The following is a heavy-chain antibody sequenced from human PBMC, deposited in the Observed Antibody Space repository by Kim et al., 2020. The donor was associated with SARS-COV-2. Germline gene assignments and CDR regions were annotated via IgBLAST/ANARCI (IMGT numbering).Heavy chain of an antibody. D-gene: IGHD6-13*01. Sequence: GGSLRLSCAASGFTFDDYAMHWVRQAPGKGLEWVSGISWNSGSIGYADSVKGRFTISRDNAKNSLYLQMNSLRAEDTALYYCAKDIRALAAAGYYFDYWGQGTLFTVSS. CDR2: ISWNSGSI. J-gene: IGHJ4*02. V-gene: IGHV3-9*01. CDR3: AKDIRALAAAGYYFDY. CDR1: GFTFDDYA.